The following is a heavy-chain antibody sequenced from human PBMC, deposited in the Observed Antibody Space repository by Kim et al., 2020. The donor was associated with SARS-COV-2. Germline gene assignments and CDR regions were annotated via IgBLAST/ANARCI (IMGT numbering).Heavy chain of an antibody. V-gene: IGHV3-30*07. J-gene: IGHJ6*04. Sequence: DSVKGXFTIXRDNSKNTLYLQMNSLRAEDTAVYYWARDRPWGXGSKDLDVWGKGTTVTVSS. CDR3: ARDRPWGXGSKDLDV. D-gene: IGHD3-10*01.